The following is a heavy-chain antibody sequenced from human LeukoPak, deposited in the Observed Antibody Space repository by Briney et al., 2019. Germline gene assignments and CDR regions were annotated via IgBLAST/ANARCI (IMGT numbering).Heavy chain of an antibody. J-gene: IGHJ4*02. V-gene: IGHV3-74*01. Sequence: GGSLRLSCAASGFTFSSYWVQWVRQASGKGLVWISRINSDGSSLSYADSVKGRFTISRDNAKNTVYLQMNSLRAEDTAVYYCARSRYTGSHFDYWGQGTLVTVSS. CDR2: INSDGSSL. D-gene: IGHD1-26*01. CDR1: GFTFSSYW. CDR3: ARSRYTGSHFDY.